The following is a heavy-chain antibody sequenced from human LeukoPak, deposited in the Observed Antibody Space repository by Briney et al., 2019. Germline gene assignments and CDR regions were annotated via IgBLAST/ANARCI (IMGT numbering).Heavy chain of an antibody. CDR2: INPNSGGT. Sequence: GASVKISCKASGYTFTCYYMHWVRQAPGQGLEWMGWINPNSGGTNYAQKFQGRVTMTRDTSISTAYMELSRLRSDDTAVYYCARCRIFGDPDNDAFDIWGQGTMVTVSS. D-gene: IGHD2/OR15-2a*01. CDR3: ARCRIFGDPDNDAFDI. V-gene: IGHV1-2*02. J-gene: IGHJ3*02. CDR1: GYTFTCYY.